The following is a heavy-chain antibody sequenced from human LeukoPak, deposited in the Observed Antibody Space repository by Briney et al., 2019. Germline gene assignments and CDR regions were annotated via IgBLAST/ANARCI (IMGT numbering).Heavy chain of an antibody. CDR2: IIPIFGTA. D-gene: IGHD1-26*01. CDR3: ARDLNSGSYYGVDY. V-gene: IGHV1-69*13. J-gene: IGHJ4*02. Sequence: SVKVSCKASGGTFSSYAISWVRQAPGQGLEWMEGIIPIFGTANYAQKFQGRVTITADESTSTAYMELSSLRSEDTAVYYCARDLNSGSYYGVDYWGQGTLVTVSS. CDR1: GGTFSSYA.